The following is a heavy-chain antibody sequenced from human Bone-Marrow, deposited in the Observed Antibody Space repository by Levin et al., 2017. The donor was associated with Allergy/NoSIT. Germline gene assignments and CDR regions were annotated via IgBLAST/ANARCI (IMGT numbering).Heavy chain of an antibody. V-gene: IGHV3-30*03. J-gene: IGHJ2*01. CDR3: ARHSGGTTGLSSCEHFDP. CDR1: GFAVSPYG. CDR2: ISYDGSNI. D-gene: IGHD6-13*01. Sequence: PGGSLRLSCAASGFAVSPYGIHWVRQAPDNGLEWVALISYDGSNIYYADSVKGRFTISRDNFNNTLFLQMNSLRTADTAIYYCARHSGGTTGLSSCEHFDPWGRGTLVIVSA.